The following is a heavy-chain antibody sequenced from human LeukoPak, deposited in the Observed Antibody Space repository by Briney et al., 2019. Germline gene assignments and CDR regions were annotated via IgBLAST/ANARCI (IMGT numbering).Heavy chain of an antibody. J-gene: IGHJ6*02. CDR1: GGTFSSYA. CDR2: IIPILGIA. CDR3: ARYLRRGWRQGYYYYGMDV. V-gene: IGHV1-69*04. Sequence: GGSLRLSCAASGGTFSSYAISWVRQAPGQGLEWMGRIIPILGIANYAQKFQGRVTITADKSTSTAYMELSSLRSEDTAVYYCARYLRRGWRQGYYYYGMDVWGQGTTVTVSS. D-gene: IGHD3-3*01.